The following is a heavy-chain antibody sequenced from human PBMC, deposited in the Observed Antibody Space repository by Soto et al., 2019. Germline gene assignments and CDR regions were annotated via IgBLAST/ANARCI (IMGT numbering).Heavy chain of an antibody. V-gene: IGHV5-51*01. CDR2: IYPGDSDT. J-gene: IGHJ3*02. D-gene: IGHD3-22*01. Sequence: PGESLKISCKGSGYSFTSYWIGWVRQMPGKGLEWVGIIYPGDSDTRYSPSFQGQVTISADKSISTAYLQWSSLKASDTAMYYCARRAKIVVVINDAFDIWGQGTMVTVSS. CDR3: ARRAKIVVVINDAFDI. CDR1: GYSFTSYW.